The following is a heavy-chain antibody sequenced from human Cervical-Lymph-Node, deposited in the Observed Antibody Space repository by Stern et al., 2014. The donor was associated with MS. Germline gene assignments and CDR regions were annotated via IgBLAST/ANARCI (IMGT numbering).Heavy chain of an antibody. CDR2: LIPIFGTA. V-gene: IGHV1-69*12. CDR3: ARGELKEGLVRGMDV. J-gene: IGHJ6*02. CDR1: GGPFSSYA. Sequence: VQLVQSGAAVKKPGSSVKVSCKASGGPFSSYAISWVLQAPGQGLEWMGGLIPIFGTANYAQKFQGRVTIAADESTSTAYMELSSLRSEDTAVYYCARGELKEGLVRGMDVWGQGTTVTVSS. D-gene: IGHD1-26*01.